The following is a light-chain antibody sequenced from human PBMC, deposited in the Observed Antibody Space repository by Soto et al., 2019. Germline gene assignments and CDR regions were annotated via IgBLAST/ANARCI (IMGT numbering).Light chain of an antibody. J-gene: IGKJ2*01. CDR2: GAS. Sequence: EIVLTQSPGTLSLSPGERATLSCRASQSISSSYLAWYQHKPGQAPRLLIFGASSRATDIPDRFSGSGSGTEFSLTISRLEPEDFAVYYCQQFGSSSYTFGQGTKLEIK. V-gene: IGKV3-20*01. CDR3: QQFGSSSYT. CDR1: QSISSSY.